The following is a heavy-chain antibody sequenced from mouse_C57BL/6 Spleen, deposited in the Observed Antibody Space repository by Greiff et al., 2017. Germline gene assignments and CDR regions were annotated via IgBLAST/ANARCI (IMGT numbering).Heavy chain of an antibody. V-gene: IGHV1-22*01. Sequence: EVQLQQSGPELVKPGASVKMSCKASGSTFTDYNMHWVKQSHGKSLEWIGYINPNNGGTSYNQKFKGKATLTVNKSSSTAYMELRSLTSEDSAVYYCAREANWAFDWYFDVWGTGTTVTVSS. CDR3: AREANWAFDWYFDV. J-gene: IGHJ1*03. D-gene: IGHD4-1*01. CDR2: INPNNGGT. CDR1: GSTFTDYN.